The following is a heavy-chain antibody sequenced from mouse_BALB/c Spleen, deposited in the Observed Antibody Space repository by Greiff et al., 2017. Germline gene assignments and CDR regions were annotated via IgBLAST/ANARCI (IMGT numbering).Heavy chain of an antibody. Sequence: QVQLKQSGPGLVAPSQSLSITCTVSGFSLTGYGVNWVRQPPGKGLEWLGMIWGDGSTDYNSALKSRLSISKDNSKSQVFLKMNSLQTDDTARYYCARENGNYPYWYFEVWGAGTTVTVSS. V-gene: IGHV2-6-7*01. CDR3: ARENGNYPYWYFEV. CDR2: IWGDGST. CDR1: GFSLTGYG. D-gene: IGHD2-1*01. J-gene: IGHJ1*01.